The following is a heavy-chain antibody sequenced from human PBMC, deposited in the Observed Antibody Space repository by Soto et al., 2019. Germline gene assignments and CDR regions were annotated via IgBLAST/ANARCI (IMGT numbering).Heavy chain of an antibody. D-gene: IGHD6-19*01. J-gene: IGHJ4*02. CDR1: GFPFSSYE. CDR2: ISPAGRTK. V-gene: IGHV3-48*03. Sequence: GGSLRLSCAASGFPFSSYEMNWIRQAPGKGLEWISNISPAGRTKYYADSVKGRFTISRDNAKNVLYLQTNSLRGGDTAVYYCARDQIPVSGVGGGFFDYWGQGILVTVSS. CDR3: ARDQIPVSGVGGGFFDY.